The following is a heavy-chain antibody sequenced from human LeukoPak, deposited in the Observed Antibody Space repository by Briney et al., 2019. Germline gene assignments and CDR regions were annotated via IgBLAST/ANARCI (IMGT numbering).Heavy chain of an antibody. J-gene: IGHJ6*02. V-gene: IGHV1-2*02. CDR2: INPNSGGT. CDR1: GYTFTGYC. CDR3: ARTKGSGWSGGYYYGMDV. Sequence: ASVKVSCKASGYTFTGYCMHWVRQAPGQGLEWMGWINPNSGGTNYAQKFQGRVTMTRDTSISTAYMELSRLRSDDTAVYCCARTKGSGWSGGYYYGMDVWGQGTTVTVSS. D-gene: IGHD6-19*01.